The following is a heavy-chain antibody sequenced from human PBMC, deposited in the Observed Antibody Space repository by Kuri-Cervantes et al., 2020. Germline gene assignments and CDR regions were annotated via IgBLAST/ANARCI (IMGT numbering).Heavy chain of an antibody. Sequence: GESLKISCVASGLTFSDFYLNWVRQAPGKGLEWASCVKSNWTIYYADSVKGRFTISRDNSKNTLYLQMNSLRAEDTAVYYCAKQTEWELGYGMDVWGQGTTVTVSS. D-gene: IGHD1-26*01. J-gene: IGHJ6*02. V-gene: IGHV3-69-1*01. CDR3: AKQTEWELGYGMDV. CDR1: GLTFSDFY. CDR2: VKSNWTI.